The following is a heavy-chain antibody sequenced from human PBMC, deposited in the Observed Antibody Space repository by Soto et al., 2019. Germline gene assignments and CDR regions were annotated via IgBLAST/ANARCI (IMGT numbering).Heavy chain of an antibody. Sequence: ASVKVSCKASGYTFTSYGISWVRQAPGQGLEWMGWISAYNGNTNYAQKLQGRVTMTTDTSTSTAYMELRSLRSDDTAVYYCARTWRQKTNYYVSSGRRAPDAFDSWGQGTMVTVSS. V-gene: IGHV1-18*04. D-gene: IGHD3-22*01. CDR1: GYTFTSYG. CDR3: ARTWRQKTNYYVSSGRRAPDAFDS. CDR2: ISAYNGNT. J-gene: IGHJ3*02.